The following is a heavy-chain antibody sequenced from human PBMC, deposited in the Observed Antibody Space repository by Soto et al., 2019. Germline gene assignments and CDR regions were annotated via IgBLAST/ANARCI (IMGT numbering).Heavy chain of an antibody. CDR3: ASSTYYEIYNYYGMDV. CDR1: GFTFSSYA. CDR2: ISYDGSNK. D-gene: IGHD3-22*01. J-gene: IGHJ6*02. Sequence: QVQLVESGGGVVQPGRSLRLSCAASGFTFSSYAMHWVRQAPGKGLEWVAVISYDGSNKYYADSVKGRFTISRDNSKNTLYPQMNSLRAEDTAVYYCASSTYYEIYNYYGMDVWGQGTTVTVSS. V-gene: IGHV3-30-3*01.